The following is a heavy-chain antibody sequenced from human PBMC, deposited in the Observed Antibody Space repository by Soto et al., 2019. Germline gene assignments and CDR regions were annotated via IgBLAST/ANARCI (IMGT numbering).Heavy chain of an antibody. CDR2: INPSGGST. CDR3: ARDSGVVVVAASYWYFDL. D-gene: IGHD2-15*01. Sequence: QVQLVQSGAEVKKPGASVKVSCKASGYTFTSYYMHWVRQAPGQGLEWMGIINPSGGSTSYAKKFQGRVTMTRDTSTSTVYMELSSLRSEDTAVYYCARDSGVVVVAASYWYFDLWGRGTLVTVSS. CDR1: GYTFTSYY. J-gene: IGHJ2*01. V-gene: IGHV1-46*01.